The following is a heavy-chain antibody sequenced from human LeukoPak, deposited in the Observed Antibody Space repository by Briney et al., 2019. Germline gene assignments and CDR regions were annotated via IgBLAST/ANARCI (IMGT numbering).Heavy chain of an antibody. Sequence: SVKVSCKASGGTFSSYAISWVRQAPGQGLEWMGGIIPIFGTANYAQKFQGRVTMTRNTSISTAYMELSSLRSEDTAVYYCARGRSYCSSTSCYSSYYMDVWGKGTTVTISS. CDR2: IIPIFGTA. D-gene: IGHD2-2*01. CDR3: ARGRSYCSSTSCYSSYYMDV. CDR1: GGTFSSYA. J-gene: IGHJ6*03. V-gene: IGHV1-69*05.